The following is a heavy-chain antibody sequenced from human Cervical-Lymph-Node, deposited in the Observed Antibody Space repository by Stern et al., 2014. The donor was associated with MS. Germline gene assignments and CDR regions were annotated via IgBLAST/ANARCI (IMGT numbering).Heavy chain of an antibody. J-gene: IGHJ5*02. CDR3: ARGKDGRWPP. V-gene: IGHV3-21*01. CDR2: IISSGRFI. D-gene: IGHD5-24*01. CDR1: GFTFSAYT. Sequence: EVQLVESGGGLVKPGESLRLTCSGSGFTFSAYTMTWIRQASGKGLEWVSSIISSGRFIHYTDSVKGRFTISRDNANTSVFLQMTSLRTTAPVWYYGARGKDGRWPPWGKGTLSPSP.